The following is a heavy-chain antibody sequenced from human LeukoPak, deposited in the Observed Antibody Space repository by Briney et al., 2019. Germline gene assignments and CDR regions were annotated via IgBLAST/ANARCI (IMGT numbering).Heavy chain of an antibody. CDR2: IYYSGST. CDR3: ASGPAPDAFDI. Sequence: SETLSLTCTVSGGSISSSSYYWGWIRQPPGKGLEWIGYIYYSGSTNYNPSLKSRVTISVDTSKNQFSLKLSSVTAADTAVYYCASGPAPDAFDIWGQGTMVTVSS. J-gene: IGHJ3*02. CDR1: GGSISSSSYY. V-gene: IGHV4-61*05.